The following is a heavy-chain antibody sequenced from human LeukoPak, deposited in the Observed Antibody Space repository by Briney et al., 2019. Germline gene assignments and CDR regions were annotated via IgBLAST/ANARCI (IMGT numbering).Heavy chain of an antibody. CDR2: ISAYNGNT. CDR1: GYTFTNYG. D-gene: IGHD6-19*01. Sequence: ASVKVSCKASGYTFTNYGISWVRQALGQGFEWMGWISAYNGNTNYAQELQGRVTMTTDTSTSTAYLELRSLRSDDTAVYYCARGGGLVPGTWFDPWGQGTLVTVSS. V-gene: IGHV1-18*01. J-gene: IGHJ5*02. CDR3: ARGGGLVPGTWFDP.